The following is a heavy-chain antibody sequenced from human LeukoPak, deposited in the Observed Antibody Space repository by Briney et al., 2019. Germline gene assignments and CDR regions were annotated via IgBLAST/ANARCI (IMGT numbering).Heavy chain of an antibody. CDR3: AKDPIYYAPAAPYYFDY. D-gene: IGHD2-2*01. CDR1: GFSFINYA. J-gene: IGHJ4*02. CDR2: ISGGGVNI. Sequence: GGSLRLSCAASGFSFINYAMSWVRQAPGKGLEWVSVISGGGVNICYAESVKGRFTISRDDSKNTVYLQMNSLRAEDTAVYYCAKDPIYYAPAAPYYFDYWGQGTLVTVSS. V-gene: IGHV3-23*01.